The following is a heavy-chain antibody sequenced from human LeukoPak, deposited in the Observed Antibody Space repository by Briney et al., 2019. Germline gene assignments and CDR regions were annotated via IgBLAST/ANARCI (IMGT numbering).Heavy chain of an antibody. Sequence: GGSLSLSCTASGFSIRINYMSWVRQAPGKGLEWVSVIYSGGGTFYTDSVKGRFTISRDNSKNTVYLQMNSLTAADTAVYYCARDGSEYTGMDVWGQGTTVTVSS. CDR2: IYSGGGT. J-gene: IGHJ6*01. CDR1: GFSIRINY. D-gene: IGHD6-6*01. CDR3: ARDGSEYTGMDV. V-gene: IGHV3-66*01.